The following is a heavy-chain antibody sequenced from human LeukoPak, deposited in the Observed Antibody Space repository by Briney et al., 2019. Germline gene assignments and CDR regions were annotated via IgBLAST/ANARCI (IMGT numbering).Heavy chain of an antibody. V-gene: IGHV5-51*01. D-gene: IGHD4-17*01. CDR2: IYPGDSDT. CDR1: GYSFATYW. J-gene: IGHJ4*02. Sequence: GESLKISCKGSGYSFATYWIGWVRQMPGKGLEWMGIIYPGDSDTIYSPSFQGQVTISADKSINTVNLQWRSLKASDTAMYYCAIRGYGDHDPFDYWGQGTLVTVSS. CDR3: AIRGYGDHDPFDY.